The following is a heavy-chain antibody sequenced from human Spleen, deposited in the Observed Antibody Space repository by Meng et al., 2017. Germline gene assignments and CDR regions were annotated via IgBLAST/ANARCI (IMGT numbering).Heavy chain of an antibody. CDR1: GFTFSSFE. J-gene: IGHJ4*02. CDR2: INPNGRTT. CDR3: VADITMVRGVITDY. D-gene: IGHD3-10*01. V-gene: IGHV3-48*03. Sequence: GGSLRLSCAASGFTFSSFEMLWVRQAPGMGLQFVAYINPNGRTTYYADSVKGRFTISRDNAAKSLYLQMSGLRAEDTALYYCVADITMVRGVITDYWGQRTMVTVSS.